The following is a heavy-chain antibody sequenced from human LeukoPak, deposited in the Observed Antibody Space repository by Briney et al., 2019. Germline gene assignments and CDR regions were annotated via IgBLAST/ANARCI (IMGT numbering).Heavy chain of an antibody. V-gene: IGHV4-59*08. CDR2: IYYSGST. CDR1: GGSISSYY. J-gene: IGHJ4*02. D-gene: IGHD5-18*01. Sequence: SETLSLTCTVSGGSISSYYWSWIRQPPGKGLEWIGYIYYSGSTNYNPSLKSRVTISVDTSKNQFSLKLSSVAAADTAVYYCARLPYSYGFDYWGQGTLVTVSS. CDR3: ARLPYSYGFDY.